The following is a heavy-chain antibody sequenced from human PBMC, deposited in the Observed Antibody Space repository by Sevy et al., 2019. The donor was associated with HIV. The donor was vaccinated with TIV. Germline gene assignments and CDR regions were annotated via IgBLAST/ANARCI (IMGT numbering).Heavy chain of an antibody. CDR3: AKTINSGGGVVPAANYYYYGLDV. V-gene: IGHV3-23*01. D-gene: IGHD2-2*01. CDR2: INGKGRST. Sequence: GGSLRLSCAASGFTFSGYAMNWVRQAPGKGLEWVSAINGKGRSTHYADSVEGRFTISRENSKNTRYLEMNSLRAEDTAVYYCAKTINSGGGVVPAANYYYYGLDVWGQGTTVTVSS. CDR1: GFTFSGYA. J-gene: IGHJ6*02.